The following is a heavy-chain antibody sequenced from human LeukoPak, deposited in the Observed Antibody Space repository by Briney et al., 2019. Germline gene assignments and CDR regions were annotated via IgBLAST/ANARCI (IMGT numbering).Heavy chain of an antibody. CDR3: ARCKSTMILSRGGFDI. Sequence: HGESLKISFKGSGYSFTSYWIGWVRQMPGKGLEWMGIIYPGDSDTRYSPSFQGQVTISADKSISTAYLQWSSLKASDTAMYYCARCKSTMILSRGGFDIWGQGTMVTVSS. J-gene: IGHJ3*02. D-gene: IGHD3/OR15-3a*01. V-gene: IGHV5-51*01. CDR2: IYPGDSDT. CDR1: GYSFTSYW.